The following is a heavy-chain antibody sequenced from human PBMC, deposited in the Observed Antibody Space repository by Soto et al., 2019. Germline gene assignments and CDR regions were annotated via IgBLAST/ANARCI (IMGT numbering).Heavy chain of an antibody. Sequence: GASVKVSCKASGGTFSSYAISWVRQAPGQGLEWMGGIIPIFGTANYAQKFQGRVTITADESTSTAYMELSSLRSEDTAVYYCARGRIYYYDSPRQKNYYYYGMDVWGQGTTVTVSS. J-gene: IGHJ6*02. CDR2: IIPIFGTA. CDR3: ARGRIYYYDSPRQKNYYYYGMDV. CDR1: GGTFSSYA. D-gene: IGHD3-22*01. V-gene: IGHV1-69*13.